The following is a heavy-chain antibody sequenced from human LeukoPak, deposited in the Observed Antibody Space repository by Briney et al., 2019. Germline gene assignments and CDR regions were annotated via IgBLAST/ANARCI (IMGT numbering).Heavy chain of an antibody. V-gene: IGHV3-53*01. Sequence: GGSLRLSCAASGFTVSSNYMSWVRQAPGKGLEWVSVIYSGGNTYYADSVKGRFTISRDNSKNTLYLQMNSLRVEDTAVYYCTTAARAYCGGDCYWGYYFDYWGQGTLVTVSS. J-gene: IGHJ4*02. CDR1: GFTVSSNY. CDR2: IYSGGNT. CDR3: TTAARAYCGGDCYWGYYFDY. D-gene: IGHD2-21*02.